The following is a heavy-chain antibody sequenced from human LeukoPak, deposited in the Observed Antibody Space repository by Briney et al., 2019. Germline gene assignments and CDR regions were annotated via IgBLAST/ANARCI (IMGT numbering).Heavy chain of an antibody. CDR3: ARSESIRKYNWNYYWLDP. CDR2: MNPNSGNT. Sequence: ASVKVSCKASGYTFTSYDINWVRQATGQGLEWMGWMNPNSGNTGYAQKFQGRVTMTRNTSISTAYMELSSLRSEDTAVYYCARSESIRKYNWNYYWLDPWGQGTLVTVSS. D-gene: IGHD1-7*01. CDR1: GYTFTSYD. V-gene: IGHV1-8*01. J-gene: IGHJ5*02.